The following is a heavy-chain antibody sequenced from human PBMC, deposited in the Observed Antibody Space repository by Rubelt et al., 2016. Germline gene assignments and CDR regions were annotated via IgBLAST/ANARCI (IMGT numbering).Heavy chain of an antibody. Sequence: QLQLQESGPGLVKPSETLSLTCTVSGGSISRSSYYWGWIRQPPGKGLEWIGDIHYSGGTNYSPPLKSRVTISGDTSKNRSSMKLTSVTAADTAVYYCVRANYFGYWGQGTLVTVSS. CDR3: VRANYFGY. CDR1: GGSISRSSYY. V-gene: IGHV4-61*05. CDR2: IHYSGGT. J-gene: IGHJ4*02.